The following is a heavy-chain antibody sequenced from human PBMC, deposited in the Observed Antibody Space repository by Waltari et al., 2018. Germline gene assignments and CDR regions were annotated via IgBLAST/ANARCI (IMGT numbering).Heavy chain of an antibody. CDR3: ARSRRSGSYYGAFDI. Sequence: WSWVRQPPGKGLEWIGEIYHSGSTNYNPSLKSRVTISVDKSKNQFSLKLSSVTAADTAVYYCARSRRSGSYYGAFDIWGQGTMVTVSS. J-gene: IGHJ3*02. V-gene: IGHV4-4*02. D-gene: IGHD1-26*01. CDR2: IYHSGST.